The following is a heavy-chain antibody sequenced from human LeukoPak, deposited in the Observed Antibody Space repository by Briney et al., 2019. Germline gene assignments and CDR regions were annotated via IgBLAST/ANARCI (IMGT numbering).Heavy chain of an antibody. CDR2: IYYSGST. D-gene: IGHD3-16*01. CDR3: ARETSQKGAHYMDV. Sequence: SETLSLTCTVSGGSVSSYYWSWIRQPPGKGLEWIGYIYYSGSTNYNPSLKSRVTISVDTSKNQFSLRLSSVTAADTAVYYCARETSQKGAHYMDVWGKGTTVTISS. V-gene: IGHV4-59*02. CDR1: GGSVSSYY. J-gene: IGHJ6*03.